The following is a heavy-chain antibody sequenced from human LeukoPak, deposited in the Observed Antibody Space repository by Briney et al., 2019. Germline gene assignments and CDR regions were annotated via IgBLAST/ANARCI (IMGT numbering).Heavy chain of an antibody. V-gene: IGHV1-2*02. CDR1: GYTFTSYD. CDR2: INPNTGVT. Sequence: GASVKVSCKASGYTFTSYDINWVRQAPGQGLEWMGWINPNTGVTMYAQKFQDRVTMTRDTSISTVYMELSRLRSDDTAVYYCARDYWTARLTYYFHYWSQGTLVTVSS. J-gene: IGHJ4*02. D-gene: IGHD6-6*01. CDR3: ARDYWTARLTYYFHY.